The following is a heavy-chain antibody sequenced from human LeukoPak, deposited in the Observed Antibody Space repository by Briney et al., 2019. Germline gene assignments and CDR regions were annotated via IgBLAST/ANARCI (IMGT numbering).Heavy chain of an antibody. J-gene: IGHJ4*02. V-gene: IGHV3-30*02. CDR1: GFTFSSYA. Sequence: GGSLRLSCAASGFTFSSYAMHWVRQAPGKGLEWVAFIRSDGSNKSYADSVKGRFTISRDNAKNSLYLQMNSLRADDTAVYYCARDRDWNSGFDYWGQGTLVTVSS. CDR3: ARDRDWNSGFDY. D-gene: IGHD1-7*01. CDR2: IRSDGSNK.